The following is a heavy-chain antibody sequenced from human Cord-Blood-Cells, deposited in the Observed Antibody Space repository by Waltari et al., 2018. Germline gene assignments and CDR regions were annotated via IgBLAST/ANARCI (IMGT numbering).Heavy chain of an antibody. J-gene: IGHJ4*02. CDR3: ARGGTNLDY. V-gene: IGHV4-59*01. Sequence: VQLQESGPGLVKPSETLSLTCTVSGGSISSYYWSWIRQPPGKGLGWIGYIYYSGSTNYNPSLESRVTISVDTSKNQFSLKLSSVTAADTAVYYCARGGTNLDYWGQGTLVTVSS. CDR1: GGSISSYY. CDR2: IYYSGST. D-gene: IGHD1-7*01.